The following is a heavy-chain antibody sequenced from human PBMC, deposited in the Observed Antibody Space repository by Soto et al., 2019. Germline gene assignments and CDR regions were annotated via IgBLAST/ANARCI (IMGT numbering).Heavy chain of an antibody. J-gene: IGHJ4*02. CDR1: GFTFNTFG. D-gene: IGHD2-2*01. Sequence: HPGGSLRLSCAASGFTFNTFGMHWVRQAPGKGLEWVAVISYDGSDKYYSDSVRGRFTISRDNSMNTRYLQMNSLRTEDTAVYYCAKSPNFYCSSYHCYKYYFDYWGQGTLVTVSS. CDR3: AKSPNFYCSSYHCYKYYFDY. CDR2: ISYDGSDK. V-gene: IGHV3-30*18.